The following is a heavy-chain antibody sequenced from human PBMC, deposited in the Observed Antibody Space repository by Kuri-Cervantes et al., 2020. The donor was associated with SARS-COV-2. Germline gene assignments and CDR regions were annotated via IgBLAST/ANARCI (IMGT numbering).Heavy chain of an antibody. CDR1: ETTFPNYD. CDR2: VKTNSGNT. J-gene: IGHJ6*03. CDR3: ARGDARPPHYYYYYMDV. D-gene: IGHD2-2*01. Sequence: ASVKVSCKTPETTFPNYDINWVRQATGRGLEWMGMVKTNSGNTLYAQIFQGRVTMTRDTSTTTAYMELSSLRSEDTAVYYCARGDARPPHYYYYYMDVWGKGTTVTVSS. V-gene: IGHV1-8*01.